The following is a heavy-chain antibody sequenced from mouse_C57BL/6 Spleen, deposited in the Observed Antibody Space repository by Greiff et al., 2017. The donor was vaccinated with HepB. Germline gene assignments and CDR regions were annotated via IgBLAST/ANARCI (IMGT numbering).Heavy chain of an antibody. CDR3: ARKDYYGPNWYFDV. J-gene: IGHJ1*03. V-gene: IGHV1-81*01. CDR1: GYTFTSYG. D-gene: IGHD2-1*01. Sequence: VMLVESGAELARPGASVKLSCKASGYTFTSYGISWVKQRTGQGLEWIGEIYPRSGNTYYNEKFKGKATLTADKSSSTAYMELRSLTSEDSAVYFCARKDYYGPNWYFDVWGTGTTVTVSS. CDR2: IYPRSGNT.